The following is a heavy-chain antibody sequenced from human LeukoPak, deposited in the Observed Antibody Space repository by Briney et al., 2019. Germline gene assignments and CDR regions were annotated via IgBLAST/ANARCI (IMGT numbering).Heavy chain of an antibody. D-gene: IGHD3-22*01. Sequence: PGGSLRLSCAASGFTFGSNAMSWDRQAPGKGLEWVSFISPSGDRTSNADSVEGRFTISRDNPRNTLYLQMNSLRDEDTAVYYCAIMHGYYDGSGYWVQWGQGTLVTVSS. CDR2: ISPSGDRT. CDR1: GFTFGSNA. CDR3: AIMHGYYDGSGYWVQ. J-gene: IGHJ4*02. V-gene: IGHV3-23*01.